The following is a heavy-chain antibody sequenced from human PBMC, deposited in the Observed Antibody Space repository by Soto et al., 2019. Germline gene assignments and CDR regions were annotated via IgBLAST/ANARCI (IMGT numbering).Heavy chain of an antibody. CDR1: GYSFTSYW. J-gene: IGHJ6*02. CDR2: IYPGDSDT. V-gene: IGHV5-51*01. CDR3: ARTLQTGYYYYGMDV. D-gene: IGHD3-10*01. Sequence: PGESLKISCKGSGYSFTSYWIGWVRQMPGKGLEWMGIIYPGDSDTRYSPSFQGQVTIPADKSISTAYLQWSSLKASDTAMYYCARTLQTGYYYYGMDVWGQGTTVTVSS.